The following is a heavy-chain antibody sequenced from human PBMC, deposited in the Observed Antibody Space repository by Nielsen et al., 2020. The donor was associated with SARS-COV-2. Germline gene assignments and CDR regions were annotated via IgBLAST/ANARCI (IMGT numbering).Heavy chain of an antibody. CDR2: ISYDGSNK. D-gene: IGHD6-13*01. Sequence: GESLKISCAASGFTFSSYAMHWVRQAPGKGLEWVAVISYDGSNKYYADSVKGRFTISRDNSKNTLYLQMNSLRAEDTAVYYCAREVAAAGDYGMDVWGQGTTVTDSS. J-gene: IGHJ6*02. V-gene: IGHV3-30*04. CDR3: AREVAAAGDYGMDV. CDR1: GFTFSSYA.